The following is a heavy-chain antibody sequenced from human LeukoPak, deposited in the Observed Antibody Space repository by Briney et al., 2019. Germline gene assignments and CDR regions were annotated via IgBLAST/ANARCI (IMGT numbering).Heavy chain of an antibody. CDR2: IRQDGDTK. V-gene: IGHV3-7*03. CDR3: ARSLPYGTTWYGRSDF. Sequence: GGSLLLSCAASGFPFNAYWMTWVRQAPGKGLEWVANIRQDGDTKYYVDSVKGRFTISRDNAMNSLYLQMNSLRAEDTAIYYCARSLPYGTTWYGRSDFWGQGTLVTVSS. D-gene: IGHD6-13*01. J-gene: IGHJ4*02. CDR1: GFPFNAYW.